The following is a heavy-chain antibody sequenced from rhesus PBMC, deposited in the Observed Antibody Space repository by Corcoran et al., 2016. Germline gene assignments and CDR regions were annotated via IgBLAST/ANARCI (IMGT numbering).Heavy chain of an antibody. CDR3: ARSAPPNRRGRFDV. Sequence: QVQLQESGPGLVKPPETLSLTCTVSGCSVSSDWWSWIRQPPGKGREWIGEINGYSGITDDNPTLKVRLTITKDAAKNQFSLRLTSVTAADAAVYYCARSAPPNRRGRFDVWGPGVLVTVSS. CDR2: INGYSGIT. CDR1: GCSVSSDW. V-gene: IGHV4-80*01. D-gene: IGHD2-15*01. J-gene: IGHJ5-1*01.